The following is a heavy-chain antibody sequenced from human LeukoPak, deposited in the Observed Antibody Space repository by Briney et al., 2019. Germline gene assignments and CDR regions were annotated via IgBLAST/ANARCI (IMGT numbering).Heavy chain of an antibody. CDR1: GYTFTGYY. Sequence: ASVKVSCEASGYTFTGYYMHWVRQAPGQGLEWMGWINPNSGGTNYAQKFQGRVTMTRDTSISTAYMELSRLRSDDTAVYYCARADGRYCSSTSCQGGWFDPWGQGTLVTVSS. CDR2: INPNSGGT. D-gene: IGHD2-2*01. CDR3: ARADGRYCSSTSCQGGWFDP. J-gene: IGHJ5*02. V-gene: IGHV1-2*02.